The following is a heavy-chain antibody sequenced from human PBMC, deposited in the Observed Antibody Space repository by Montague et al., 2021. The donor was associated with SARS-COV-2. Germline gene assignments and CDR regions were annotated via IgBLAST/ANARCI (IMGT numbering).Heavy chain of an antibody. D-gene: IGHD1-26*01. Sequence: SETLSLTCTVSGDSISSFYWNWIRQHAGKGLEWIGRIYASGGTNYNTSLESRGFMSVGTSTNQFFLSLTSVTAAETAVYFCARFGSGTLEFDLWGQGTLVTVSS. V-gene: IGHV4-4*07. J-gene: IGHJ4*02. CDR2: IYASGGT. CDR1: GDSISSFY. CDR3: ARFGSGTLEFDL.